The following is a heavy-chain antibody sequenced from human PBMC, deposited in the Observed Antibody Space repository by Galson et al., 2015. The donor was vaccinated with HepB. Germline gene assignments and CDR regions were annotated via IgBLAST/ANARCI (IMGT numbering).Heavy chain of an antibody. CDR2: IGGTGGT. V-gene: IGHV3-23*01. Sequence: SLRLSCAASGFTFSSYVMNWVRQAPGKGMELVSAIGGTGGTYYAESVKGRFTISRDNSKTALYLQMNSLRAEDTALYYCVKSTGYINYWSRIYNFYPLDVWGQGTTVTVSS. D-gene: IGHD4-11*01. CDR1: GFTFSSYV. CDR3: VKSTGYINYWSRIYNFYPLDV. J-gene: IGHJ6*02.